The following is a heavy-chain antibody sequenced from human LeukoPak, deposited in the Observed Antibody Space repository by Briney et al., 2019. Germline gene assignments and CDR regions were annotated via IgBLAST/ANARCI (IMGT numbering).Heavy chain of an antibody. CDR1: GFTFINYA. V-gene: IGHV3-23*01. D-gene: IGHD6-19*01. CDR3: ARGHNSGSYYYMDV. Sequence: GGSLRLSCAASGFTFINYAMTWVRQAPGKGPEWVSGFTGGGGGAYYADSVKGRFTTSRDNSMNTLSLQMNSLRAEDTAIYYCARGHNSGSYYYMDVWGKGTTVTVSS. J-gene: IGHJ6*03. CDR2: FTGGGGGA.